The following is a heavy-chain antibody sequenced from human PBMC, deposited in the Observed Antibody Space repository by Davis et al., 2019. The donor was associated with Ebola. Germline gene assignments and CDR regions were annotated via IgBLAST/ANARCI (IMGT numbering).Heavy chain of an antibody. CDR1: GYTFNNYA. CDR2: INAVNGST. CDR3: ARAIAVSGHYYMDV. D-gene: IGHD6-19*01. J-gene: IGHJ6*03. Sequence: AASVKVSCKASGYTFNNYAMHWVRQAPGQRLECMGWINAVNGSTKYSQKFQGRVTITSDTSTSTLYMELSSLRSEDTALYYCARAIAVSGHYYMDVWGRGTTVTVSS. V-gene: IGHV1-3*01.